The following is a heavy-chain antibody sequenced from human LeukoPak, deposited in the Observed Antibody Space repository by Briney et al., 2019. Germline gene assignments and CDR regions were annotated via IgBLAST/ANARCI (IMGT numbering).Heavy chain of an antibody. J-gene: IGHJ6*02. CDR3: ARDLDDPDYYYYGVDV. V-gene: IGHV6-1*01. Sequence: SQTLSLTCAISGDSVSSNSAAWNWIRQSPSRGLEWLGSTYYRSKWYNDYEVSVKSRITINPDTSKNQFSLQLNSVTPEDTAVYYCARDLDDPDYYYYGVDVWGQGTTVTVSS. CDR1: GDSVSSNSAA. CDR2: TYYRSKWYN. D-gene: IGHD1-1*01.